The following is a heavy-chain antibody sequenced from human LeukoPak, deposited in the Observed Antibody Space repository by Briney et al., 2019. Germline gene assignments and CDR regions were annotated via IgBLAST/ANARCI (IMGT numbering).Heavy chain of an antibody. J-gene: IGHJ5*02. Sequence: GGSLRLSCAASGFTFSSYWMHWVRQAPGKGLVWVSRINSDGSSTSYADSVKGRFTISRDNAKNTLYLQMNSLRAEDTAVYYCAREVIVVVPAAVNWFDPWGQGTLVTVSS. D-gene: IGHD2-2*01. V-gene: IGHV3-74*01. CDR2: INSDGSST. CDR1: GFTFSSYW. CDR3: AREVIVVVPAAVNWFDP.